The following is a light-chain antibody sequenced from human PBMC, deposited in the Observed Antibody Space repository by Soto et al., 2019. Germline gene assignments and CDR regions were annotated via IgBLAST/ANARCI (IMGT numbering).Light chain of an antibody. V-gene: IGKV1-16*02. CDR1: QGISNY. J-gene: IGKJ1*01. Sequence: DIQITQTPASLSSCILDIVTITCRASQGISNYLGWYQQKPGRAPKSLIYSASTLQSGVSSKFSGSGSGTDFTLTITDMQPHDFATYYCQQYYRYPWTFGQGTKVDIK. CDR2: SAS. CDR3: QQYYRYPWT.